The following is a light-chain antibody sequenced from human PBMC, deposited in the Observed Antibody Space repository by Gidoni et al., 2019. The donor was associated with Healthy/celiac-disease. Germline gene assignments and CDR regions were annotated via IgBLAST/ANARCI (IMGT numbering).Light chain of an antibody. V-gene: IGKV3-11*01. CDR2: DAS. CDR3: QQRSNWPPVT. J-gene: IGKJ5*01. Sequence: EFVLPPSLATLSLSPGERATLSCRASQSVSSYLAWYQQKPGQAPRLLIYDASNRATAIPARYRGSGSGTDFTLTISSLEPEDFAVYYCQQRSNWPPVTFGQGTRLEIK. CDR1: QSVSSY.